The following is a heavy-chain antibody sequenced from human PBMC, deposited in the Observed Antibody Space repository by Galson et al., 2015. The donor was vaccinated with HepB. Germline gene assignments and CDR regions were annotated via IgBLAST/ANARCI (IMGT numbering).Heavy chain of an antibody. J-gene: IGHJ5*02. V-gene: IGHV3-30*04. CDR2: ISYDGSNK. Sequence: SLRLSCAASGFTFSTSAMHWVRQAPGKGLEWVAVISYDGSNKYYADSVKGRFTISRDNSKNTLYLQMNSLRAEDTAVYYCAKDSSSYWFDPWGQGTLVTVSS. D-gene: IGHD6-6*01. CDR1: GFTFSTSA. CDR3: AKDSSSYWFDP.